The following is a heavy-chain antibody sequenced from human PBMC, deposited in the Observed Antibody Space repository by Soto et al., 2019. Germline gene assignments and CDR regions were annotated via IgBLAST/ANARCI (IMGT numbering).Heavy chain of an antibody. V-gene: IGHV4-39*01. D-gene: IGHD3-22*01. CDR2: IYHTGNA. Sequence: SETLSLTCSVSGDSISNSRFYWAWIREPPGEGLEWIGSIYHTGNAYYNPSLKSRVTISVDTSKNQFSLKLTSVTAADAALYYCARDFFDSSDYTTNWFDPWGQGTLVTVSS. CDR1: GDSISNSRFY. J-gene: IGHJ5*02. CDR3: ARDFFDSSDYTTNWFDP.